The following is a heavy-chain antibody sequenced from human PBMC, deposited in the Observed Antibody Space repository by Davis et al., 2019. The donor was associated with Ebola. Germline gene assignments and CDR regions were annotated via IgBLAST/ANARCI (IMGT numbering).Heavy chain of an antibody. V-gene: IGHV1-2*06. D-gene: IGHD6-19*01. CDR1: GYTFTDYN. J-gene: IGHJ4*02. CDR2: IITNSGGT. Sequence: ASVKVSCKASGYTFTDYNLHWVRQAPGQGLEWMGRIITNSGGTNYAQKFQDRVTMTRDTSISTAYMELSRLRSDDRAVYYCASGGLYSSGWYRFDYWGQGTLVTVSS. CDR3: ASGGLYSSGWYRFDY.